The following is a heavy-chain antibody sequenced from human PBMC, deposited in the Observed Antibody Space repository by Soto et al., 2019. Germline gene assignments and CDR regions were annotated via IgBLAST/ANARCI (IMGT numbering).Heavy chain of an antibody. Sequence: QVQLVESGGVVVQPGASLRLSCAASGFPFNEYAMHWIRQAPGRGLEWVAYTSHDERLKYYADSVRGRFTVSRDKSNNTLYLQMSTLRPEDTAVYYCARERLRWGLRRDFAYWGQGTLVTVSS. CDR1: GFPFNEYA. V-gene: IGHV3-30*04. CDR2: TSHDERLK. D-gene: IGHD2-21*01. CDR3: ARERLRWGLRRDFAY. J-gene: IGHJ4*02.